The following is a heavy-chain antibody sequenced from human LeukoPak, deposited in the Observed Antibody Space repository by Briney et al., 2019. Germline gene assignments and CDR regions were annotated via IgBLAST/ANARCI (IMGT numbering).Heavy chain of an antibody. CDR1: GGSISSSSYY. Sequence: PSETLSLTCTVSGGSISSSSYYWGWIRQPPGKGLEWIGSIYYSGSTYYNPSLKSRVTISVDTSKNQFSLKLSSVTAADTAVYYCARLSGSSGWSYWYFDLWGRGTLVTVSS. CDR2: IYYSGST. CDR3: ARLSGSSGWSYWYFDL. J-gene: IGHJ2*01. D-gene: IGHD6-19*01. V-gene: IGHV4-39*01.